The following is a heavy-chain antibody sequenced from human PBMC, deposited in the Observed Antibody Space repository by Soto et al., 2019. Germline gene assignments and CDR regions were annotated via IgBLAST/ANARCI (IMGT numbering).Heavy chain of an antibody. CDR1: GYTFTGYY. Sequence: ASVKVSCKACGYTFTGYYMHWVRQAPGQGLEGMGWIKPNSGGTNYAQKFQGRVTMTRDTSISTAYMELSRLRADDTAVYYCASTKYEGKLLRAWGEGALVTVTS. CDR3: ASTKYEGKLLRA. J-gene: IGHJ4*02. CDR2: IKPNSGGT. D-gene: IGHD2-21*01. V-gene: IGHV1-2*02.